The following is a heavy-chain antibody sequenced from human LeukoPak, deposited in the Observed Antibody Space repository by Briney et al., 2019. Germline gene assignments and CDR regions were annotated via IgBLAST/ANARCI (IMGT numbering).Heavy chain of an antibody. V-gene: IGHV4-61*02. J-gene: IGHJ6*03. D-gene: IGHD4-11*01. CDR1: GGSISSGSYY. CDR3: ARSHYSLRTYYYYYYMDV. CDR2: IYTSGST. Sequence: SETLSLTCTVSGGSISSGSYYWSWIRQPAGKGLEWIGRIYTSGSTNYNPSLKSRVTVSVDTSKNQFSLKLSSVTAADTAVYYCARSHYSLRTYYYYYYMDVWGKGTTVTVSS.